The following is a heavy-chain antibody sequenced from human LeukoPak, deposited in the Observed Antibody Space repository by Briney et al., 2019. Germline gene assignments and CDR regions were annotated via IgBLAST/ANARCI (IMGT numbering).Heavy chain of an antibody. Sequence: GGSLRLSCAASGFIFSDHYMDWVRQAPGKGLEWVGRTRNNANSYTTEYAASVKGRFTISRDDSKNSLYLQMNSLRAEDTAMYYCAKLMYDDSVWGSHDHSWLIDYWGQGTLVTVSS. CDR1: GFIFSDHY. V-gene: IGHV3-72*01. CDR3: AKLMYDDSVWGSHDHSWLIDY. CDR2: TRNNANSYTT. D-gene: IGHD3-16*01. J-gene: IGHJ4*02.